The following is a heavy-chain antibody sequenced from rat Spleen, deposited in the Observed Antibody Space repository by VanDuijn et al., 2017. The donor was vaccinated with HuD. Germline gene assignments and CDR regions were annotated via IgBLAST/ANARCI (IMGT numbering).Heavy chain of an antibody. CDR3: ARSFSYVMDA. V-gene: IGHV3-3*01. CDR2: INSAGST. Sequence: EVQLQESGPGLVKPSQSLSLTCSVTGYSITSSYRWNWIRKFPGNKLEWMGYINSAGSTNYNPSLKSRISITRDTSKNQFFLQVNSVTTEDTATYYCARSFSYVMDAWGQGTSVTVSS. J-gene: IGHJ4*01. CDR1: GYSITSSYR.